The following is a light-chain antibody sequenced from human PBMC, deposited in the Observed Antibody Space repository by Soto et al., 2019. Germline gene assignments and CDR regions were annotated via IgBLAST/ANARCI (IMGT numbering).Light chain of an antibody. CDR2: DAS. Sequence: EIVLIQSPATLSLSPVERATLSGRASQSVSSYLAWYQQKPGQAPRLLIYDASNRATGIPARFSGSGSGTDFTLTISSLEPEDFAVYYCQQRGNWPSLTFGGGTKVDIK. CDR3: QQRGNWPSLT. J-gene: IGKJ4*01. V-gene: IGKV3-11*01. CDR1: QSVSSY.